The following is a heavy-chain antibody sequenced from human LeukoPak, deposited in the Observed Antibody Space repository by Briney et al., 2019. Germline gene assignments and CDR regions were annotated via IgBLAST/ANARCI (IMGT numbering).Heavy chain of an antibody. D-gene: IGHD1-14*01. V-gene: IGHV4-30-4*01. J-gene: IGHJ4*02. CDR1: NDSISSGDYY. CDR2: IFHRGGT. Sequence: SETLSLTCTVSNDSISSGDYYWNWIRQPPGKGLEWIGYIFHRGGTSYNPSLKSRILFSVDTSQNQFSLKLNSVTAADTAVYYCARDSGIIAGGGFWGQGTLVTVSS. CDR3: ARDSGIIAGGGF.